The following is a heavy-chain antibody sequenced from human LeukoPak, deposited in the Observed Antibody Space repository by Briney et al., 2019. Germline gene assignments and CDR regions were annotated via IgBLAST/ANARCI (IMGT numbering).Heavy chain of an antibody. J-gene: IGHJ3*02. Sequence: QTGGSLRLSCAASGFTFSSYWMHWVRQAPGKGLEWVAGISGSGDITYYADSVKARFTISRDNSKKTLNLQMNSLRTEDMAVYYCAKDWSYYETYGFDIWGQGAMVTVSS. V-gene: IGHV3-23*01. CDR1: GFTFSSYW. CDR3: AKDWSYYETYGFDI. CDR2: ISGSGDIT. D-gene: IGHD3-22*01.